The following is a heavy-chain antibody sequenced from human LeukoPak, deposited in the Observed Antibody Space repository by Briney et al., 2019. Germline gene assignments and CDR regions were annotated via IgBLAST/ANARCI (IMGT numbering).Heavy chain of an antibody. CDR1: GGSISSGGYS. D-gene: IGHD4-17*01. CDR3: ARVYGDYGDAFDI. CDR2: IYHSGST. J-gene: IGHJ3*02. V-gene: IGHV4-30-2*01. Sequence: PSETLSLTCAVSGGSISSGGYSWSWIRQPPGKGLEWIGYIYHSGSTYYNPSLKSRVTISVDRSKNQFSLKLSSVTAADTAVYYCARVYGDYGDAFDIWGEGTMVTVSS.